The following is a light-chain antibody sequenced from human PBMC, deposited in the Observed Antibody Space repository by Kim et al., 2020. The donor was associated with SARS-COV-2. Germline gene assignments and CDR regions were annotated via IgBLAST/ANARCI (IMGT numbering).Light chain of an antibody. Sequence: VSQGERATLSCRASQSVSSNLAWYQQKPGQAPKLLVYGVATRASGIPARFSGSGSGTEFTLTISSLQSEDFAVYYCQQYNNWPLTFGGGTKVDIK. CDR2: GVA. CDR3: QQYNNWPLT. J-gene: IGKJ4*01. CDR1: QSVSSN. V-gene: IGKV3D-15*01.